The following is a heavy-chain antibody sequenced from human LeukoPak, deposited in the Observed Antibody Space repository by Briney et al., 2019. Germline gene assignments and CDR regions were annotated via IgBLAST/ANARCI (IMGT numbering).Heavy chain of an antibody. Sequence: PGGSLRLSCVASGFTFSSYAMSWVRHAPGKGLELVSAIRESGGSTHYADSVKGRFTISRDNSKNTLYLQMNSLRAEDTAVYYCAKTKPYGTTWYGGIDWGQGALVTVSS. D-gene: IGHD6-13*01. CDR3: AKTKPYGTTWYGGID. J-gene: IGHJ4*02. CDR2: IRESGGST. V-gene: IGHV3-23*01. CDR1: GFTFSSYA.